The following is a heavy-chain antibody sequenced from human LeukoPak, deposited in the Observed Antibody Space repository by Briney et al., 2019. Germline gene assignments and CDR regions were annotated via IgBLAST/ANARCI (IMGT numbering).Heavy chain of an antibody. CDR1: GFTFSSYA. D-gene: IGHD3-10*01. CDR2: ISYDGSNK. V-gene: IGHV3-30*04. Sequence: GGSLRLSCAASGFTFSSYAMHWVRQAPGKGLEWVAAISYDGSNKYYADSVKGRFTISRDNSKNTLYLQMNSLRAEDTAVYYCARVRQYGSGSEGLDYWGQGTLVTVSS. J-gene: IGHJ4*02. CDR3: ARVRQYGSGSEGLDY.